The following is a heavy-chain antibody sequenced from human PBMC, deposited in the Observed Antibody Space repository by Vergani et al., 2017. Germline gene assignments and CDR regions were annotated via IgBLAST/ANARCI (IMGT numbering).Heavy chain of an antibody. CDR2: INPNSGGT. CDR1: GYTFTGYY. V-gene: IGHV1-2*02. Sequence: QVQLVQSGAEVKKPGASVKVSCKASGYTFTGYYMHWVRQAPGQGLEWMGWINPNSGGTNYAQKFQGRVTITRDTSASTAYMELSSLRSEDTAVYYCARALGNWNDLFDPWGQGTLVTVSS. J-gene: IGHJ5*02. D-gene: IGHD1-1*01. CDR3: ARALGNWNDLFDP.